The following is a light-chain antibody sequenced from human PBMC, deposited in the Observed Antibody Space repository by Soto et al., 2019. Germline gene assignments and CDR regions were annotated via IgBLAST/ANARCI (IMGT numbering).Light chain of an antibody. CDR3: QQRSNWPST. CDR1: QSVSSN. J-gene: IGKJ5*01. Sequence: EVVMTHSPGSLSVSLGEGSTLSGRASQSVSSNLAWYQQKPGQAPRLLIYGASTRATGIPARFSGSGSGTDFTLTISSLEPEDFAVYYCQQRSNWPSTFGQGTRLEIK. V-gene: IGKV3-11*01. CDR2: GAS.